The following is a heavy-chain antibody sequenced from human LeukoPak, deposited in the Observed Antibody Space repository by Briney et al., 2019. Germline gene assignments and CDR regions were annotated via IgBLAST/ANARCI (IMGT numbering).Heavy chain of an antibody. CDR3: AAYYDYVWGSYRYTAHGDY. J-gene: IGHJ4*02. V-gene: IGHV4-34*01. Sequence: PSETLSLTCAVYGGSFSGYYWSWIRQPPGKGLEWIGEINHSGSTNYNPSLKSRVTISVDTSKNQFSLKLSSVTAADTAVYYCAAYYDYVWGSYRYTAHGDYWGQGTLVTVSS. D-gene: IGHD3-16*02. CDR1: GGSFSGYY. CDR2: INHSGST.